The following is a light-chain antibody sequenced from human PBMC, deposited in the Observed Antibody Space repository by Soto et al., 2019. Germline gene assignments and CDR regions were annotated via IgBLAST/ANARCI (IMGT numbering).Light chain of an antibody. J-gene: IGKJ4*01. CDR3: QQGYSFPVT. CDR1: QSVSSN. CDR2: GAS. V-gene: IGKV3-15*01. Sequence: EIVLTQSPATLSLSPGERATLSCRASQSVSSNLAWYQQKPGQAPRLLIYGASTRATGIPARFSGSGSGTDFTLTISSLQPEDFATYYCQQGYSFPVTFGGGTKVDIK.